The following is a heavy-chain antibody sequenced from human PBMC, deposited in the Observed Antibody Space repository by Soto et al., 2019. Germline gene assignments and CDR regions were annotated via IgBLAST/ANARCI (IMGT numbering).Heavy chain of an antibody. V-gene: IGHV3-72*01. CDR1: GFTFSDHY. Sequence: EVQLVESGGGLVQPGGSLRLSCAASGFTFSDHYMDWVRQAPGKGLEWVGRAGNKAHSFTTEYAASVKGRFTISRDDSNISLYLQMNSLKTEDTAVYYGVRLDGSYYPDYWGQGTLVTISS. CDR2: AGNKAHSFTT. D-gene: IGHD6-13*01. J-gene: IGHJ4*02. CDR3: VRLDGSYYPDY.